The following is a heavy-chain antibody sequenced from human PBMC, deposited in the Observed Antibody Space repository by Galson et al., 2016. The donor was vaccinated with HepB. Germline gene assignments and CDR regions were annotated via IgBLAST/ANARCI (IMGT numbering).Heavy chain of an antibody. Sequence: SVKVSCKASGYTFISYGISWLRQAPGQGLEWVGWITTFNGRTSYAEKFQGRVTMTMDTSTSTAYMELGSLTSDDTAVDFCRRDRARYLPSTNYYSRDWFDPWGQGTLVTVSS. V-gene: IGHV1-18*01. D-gene: IGHD3-22*01. CDR2: ITTFNGRT. CDR3: RRDRARYLPSTNYYSRDWFDP. CDR1: GYTFISYG. J-gene: IGHJ5*02.